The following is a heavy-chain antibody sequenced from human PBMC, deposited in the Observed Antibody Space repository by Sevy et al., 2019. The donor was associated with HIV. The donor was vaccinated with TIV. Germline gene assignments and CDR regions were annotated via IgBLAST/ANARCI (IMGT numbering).Heavy chain of an antibody. Sequence: GGSLRLSCAASGCTFSSYWMNWVRQAPGKGLEWVANIKEDGSDKYYVDSVKGRFTISRDNAQNSLDLEMNSLRAEDTAVYYCARWDVWGKGTTVTVSS. J-gene: IGHJ6*04. CDR1: GCTFSSYW. CDR2: IKEDGSDK. CDR3: ARWDV. V-gene: IGHV3-7*01.